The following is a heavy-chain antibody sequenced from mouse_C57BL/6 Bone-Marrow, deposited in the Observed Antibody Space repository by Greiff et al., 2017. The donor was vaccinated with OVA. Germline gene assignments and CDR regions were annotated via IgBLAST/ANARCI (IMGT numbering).Heavy chain of an antibody. D-gene: IGHD1-1*01. Sequence: VQRVESGPGLVAPSQSLSITCTVSGFSLTSYAISWVRQPPGKGLEWLGVIWTGGGTNYNSAPKSRLSISKDNSKSQVFLKMNSLQTDDTARYYCAIKWDYYGSSCGWYFDDWGTGTTVTVSS. CDR2: IWTGGGT. J-gene: IGHJ1*03. CDR3: AIKWDYYGSSCGWYFDD. V-gene: IGHV2-9-1*01. CDR1: GFSLTSYA.